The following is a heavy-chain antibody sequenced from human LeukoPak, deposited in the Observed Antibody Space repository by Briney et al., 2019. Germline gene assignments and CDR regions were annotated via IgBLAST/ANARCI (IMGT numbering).Heavy chain of an antibody. J-gene: IGHJ4*02. CDR1: GYTFTSYW. CDR3: ARGYCSGGSCWYYFDY. V-gene: IGHV5-51*01. Sequence: ASVKVSCKASGYTFTSYWIGWVRQMPGKGLEWMGIIYPGDSDTRYSPSFQGQVTISADKSISTAYLQWSSLKASDTAMYYCARGYCSGGSCWYYFDYWGQGTLVTVSS. CDR2: IYPGDSDT. D-gene: IGHD2-15*01.